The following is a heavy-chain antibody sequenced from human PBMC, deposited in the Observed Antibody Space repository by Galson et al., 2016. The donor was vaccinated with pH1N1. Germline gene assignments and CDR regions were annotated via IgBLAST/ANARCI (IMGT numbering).Heavy chain of an antibody. V-gene: IGHV1-46*01. J-gene: IGHJ1*01. D-gene: IGHD2/OR15-2a*01. CDR1: GYSVTRYY. CDR2: IDPSDGTT. CDR3: ARRYFLDF. Sequence: SVKVSCKAAGYSVTRYYMHWVRQAPGQGLEWMGIIDPSDGTTTYSEKFQGRISLARDTSTNSVYLDFTTLRPDDSATYFCARRYFLDFWGQGTLVTVSS.